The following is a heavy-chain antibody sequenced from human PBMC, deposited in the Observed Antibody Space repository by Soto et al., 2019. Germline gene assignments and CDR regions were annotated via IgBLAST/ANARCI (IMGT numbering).Heavy chain of an antibody. CDR1: GASISGFY. CDR2: IYATGTT. V-gene: IGHV4-4*07. J-gene: IGHJ5*02. CDR3: VRDGTKTLRDWFDP. Sequence: PSETLSPTCTVSGASISGFYWSWIRKSAGKGLEWTGRIYATGTTDYNPSLKSRVMMSVDTSKKQFSLKLRSVTAADTAVYYCVRDGTKTLRDWFDPWGQGISVTVSS. D-gene: IGHD1-1*01.